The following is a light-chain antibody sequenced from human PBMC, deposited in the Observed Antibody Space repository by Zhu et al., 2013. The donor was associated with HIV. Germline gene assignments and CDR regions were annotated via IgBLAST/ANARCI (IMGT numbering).Light chain of an antibody. CDR1: QSVASN. V-gene: IGKV3D-15*01. CDR2: RTS. Sequence: EIVLTQSPVTLSVSPGERVILSCRASQSVASNLAWYQQRPGQAPRLLIYRTSTRATGIPDRFSGSGSGTDFTLTISRLEPEDFATYYCQQFNSYPFTFGQGTKVEIK. CDR3: QQFNSYPFT. J-gene: IGKJ2*01.